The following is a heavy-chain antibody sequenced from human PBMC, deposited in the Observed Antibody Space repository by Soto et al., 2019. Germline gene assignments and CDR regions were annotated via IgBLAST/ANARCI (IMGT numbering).Heavy chain of an antibody. Sequence: GGSLRLSCAASGFTFSSYGMHWVRQAPGKGLEWVAVIWYDGSNKYYADSVKGRFTISRDNSKNTLYLQMNSLRAEDTAVYYCARENYYYDSSGYPWFDPWGQGTLVTVSS. CDR1: GFTFSSYG. CDR2: IWYDGSNK. CDR3: ARENYYYDSSGYPWFDP. J-gene: IGHJ5*02. V-gene: IGHV3-33*01. D-gene: IGHD3-22*01.